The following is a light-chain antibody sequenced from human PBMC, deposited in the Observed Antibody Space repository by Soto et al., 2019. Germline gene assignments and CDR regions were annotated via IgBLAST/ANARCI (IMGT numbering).Light chain of an antibody. J-gene: IGKJ5*01. Sequence: EVVMTQCTATLSVSPGERVTLSGRASQSVRSNLAWYQQKPGQSPRLLIYGASTRATGIPARFSGSGSGTEFTLTISSLQSEDLAVYYCQQYNNWPPITFGQGTRLEIK. CDR2: GAS. CDR3: QQYNNWPPIT. V-gene: IGKV3-15*01. CDR1: QSVRSN.